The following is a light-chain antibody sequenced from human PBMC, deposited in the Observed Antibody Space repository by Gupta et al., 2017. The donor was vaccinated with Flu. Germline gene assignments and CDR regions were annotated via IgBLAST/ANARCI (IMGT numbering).Light chain of an antibody. V-gene: IGLV2-14*01. CDR1: RSAVGGYNY. Sequence: RSAVGGYNYVSWYQQPPVKAPKLMIYEVSNRPSGVSNRFSGSKSGNTASLTISGLQAEDEADYYCSSYTSSSTLVVFGGGTKLTVL. CDR3: SSYTSSSTLVV. J-gene: IGLJ2*01. CDR2: EVS.